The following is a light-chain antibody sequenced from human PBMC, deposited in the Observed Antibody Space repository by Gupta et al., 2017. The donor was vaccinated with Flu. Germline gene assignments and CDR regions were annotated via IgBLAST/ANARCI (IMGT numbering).Light chain of an antibody. CDR1: QSIGSY. CDR2: EGS. Sequence: VLTQSPATLSLSPGERATLSCRASQSIGSYLDWYRQKPSKAPARLIFEGSNRATFSSPTCSSSRGGTDANISIISREPEDFESYECRQQHDGQPSLTFGGGTKVEIK. V-gene: IGKV3-11*01. J-gene: IGKJ4*01. CDR3: RQQHDGQPSLT.